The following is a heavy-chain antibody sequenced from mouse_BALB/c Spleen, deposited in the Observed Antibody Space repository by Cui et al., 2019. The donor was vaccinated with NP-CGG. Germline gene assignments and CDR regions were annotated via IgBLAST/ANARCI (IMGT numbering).Heavy chain of an antibody. D-gene: IGHD1-1*01. V-gene: IGHV1-72*01. Sequence: NEKFKSKATLTVDKPSSTAYMQLSSLTSEDSAVYYCARYDYYGSSYFDYWGQGTTLTVSS. J-gene: IGHJ2*01. CDR3: ARYDYYGSSYFDY.